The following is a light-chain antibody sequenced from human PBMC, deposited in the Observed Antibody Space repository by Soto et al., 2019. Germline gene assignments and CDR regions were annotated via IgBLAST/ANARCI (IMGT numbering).Light chain of an antibody. CDR3: QQYGAYPLT. Sequence: EIVLTQSPDTLSLSPGERATLSCRASQSVRSTYLAWYQQKPGLAPRLLIFGVSNRATGIPDRFSGSGSGTDFTLTISRLEPEDFAVYYCQQYGAYPLTFGGGTKVDIK. J-gene: IGKJ4*01. CDR1: QSVRSTY. V-gene: IGKV3-20*01. CDR2: GVS.